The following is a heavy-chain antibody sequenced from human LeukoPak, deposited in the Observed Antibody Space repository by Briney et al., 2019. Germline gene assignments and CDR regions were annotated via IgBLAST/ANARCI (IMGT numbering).Heavy chain of an antibody. Sequence: KPGGSLRLSCAASGFTFSDYYMSWIRQAPGKGLEWVSYISTSSSYTNYADSVKGRFTISRANAENSLYLQMNSLRAEDTAVYYCARGYSTVDYWGQGTLVTVSS. CDR1: GFTFSDYY. V-gene: IGHV3-11*03. CDR3: ARGYSTVDY. J-gene: IGHJ4*02. D-gene: IGHD1-26*01. CDR2: ISTSSSYT.